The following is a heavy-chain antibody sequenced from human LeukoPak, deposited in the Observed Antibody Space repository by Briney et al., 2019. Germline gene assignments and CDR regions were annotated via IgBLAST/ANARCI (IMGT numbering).Heavy chain of an antibody. CDR1: GGSISSGGYS. V-gene: IGHV4-30-2*01. Sequence: SETLSLTCAVSGGSISSGGYSWSWIRQPPGEGLEWHGYIYHSGSTYYNPSLKSRVTISVDRSKNQFSLKLSSVTADGTAVFYCAKGATGAFDIWGEGTMVTVSS. CDR3: AKGATGAFDI. D-gene: IGHD1-26*01. J-gene: IGHJ3*02. CDR2: IYHSGST.